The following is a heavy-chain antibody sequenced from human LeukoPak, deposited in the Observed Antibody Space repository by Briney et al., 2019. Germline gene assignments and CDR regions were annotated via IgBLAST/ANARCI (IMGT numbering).Heavy chain of an antibody. D-gene: IGHD3-10*01. Sequence: GGSLRLSCAASGFTFSRHNMNWVRQPAGKGLEWVSSISSSSSYIYYADSVKGRFTISRDNARNSLYLQMNSLRAEDTAVYYCVRGKANYGSGSDVWGKGTTVTVSS. CDR2: ISSSSSYI. CDR1: GFTFSRHN. V-gene: IGHV3-21*01. CDR3: VRGKANYGSGSDV. J-gene: IGHJ6*04.